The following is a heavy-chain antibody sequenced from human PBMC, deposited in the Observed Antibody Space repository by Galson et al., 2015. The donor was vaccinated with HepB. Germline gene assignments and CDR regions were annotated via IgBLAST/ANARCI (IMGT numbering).Heavy chain of an antibody. Sequence: SLRLSCAASGFTFSSYGMHWVRQAPGKGLEWLSFISGTSTYTYYADSVKGRFTISRDNTNHLLYLQMNSLRAEDTAVYYCARGLGSNYGGGDYWGQGTLVTVSS. CDR2: ISGTSTYT. D-gene: IGHD4-11*01. CDR3: ARGLGSNYGGGDY. CDR1: GFTFSSYG. V-gene: IGHV3-21*05. J-gene: IGHJ4*02.